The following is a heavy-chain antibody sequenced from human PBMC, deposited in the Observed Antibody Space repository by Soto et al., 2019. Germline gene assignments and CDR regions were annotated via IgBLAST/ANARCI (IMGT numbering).Heavy chain of an antibody. CDR3: ARNGNQPLYSTEYNWFDP. Sequence: GASVKVSCKASGGTFSSYAISWVRQAPGQGLEWMGGIIPIFGTANYAQKFQGRVTITADESTSTAYMELSSLRSEDTAVYYCARNGNQPLYSTEYNWFDPWGQGTLVTVSS. CDR1: GGTFSSYA. J-gene: IGHJ5*02. CDR2: IIPIFGTA. V-gene: IGHV1-69*13. D-gene: IGHD2-2*02.